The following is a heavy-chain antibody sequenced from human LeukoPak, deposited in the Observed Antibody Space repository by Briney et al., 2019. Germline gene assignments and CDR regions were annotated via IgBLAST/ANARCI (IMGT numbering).Heavy chain of an antibody. D-gene: IGHD3-16*02. CDR3: ASENYDYVWGSYRLDY. V-gene: IGHV3-23*01. CDR2: ISGSGGST. CDR1: GFTFSSYA. Sequence: PGGSLRLSCAASGFTFSSYAMSWVRQAPGKGLEWVSAISGSGGSTYYADSVKGRFTISRDNSKNTLYLQMNSLRAEDTAVYYCASENYDYVWGSYRLDYWGQGTLVTVSS. J-gene: IGHJ4*02.